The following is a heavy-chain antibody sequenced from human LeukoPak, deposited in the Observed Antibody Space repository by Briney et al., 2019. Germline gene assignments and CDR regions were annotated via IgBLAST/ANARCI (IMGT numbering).Heavy chain of an antibody. D-gene: IGHD7-27*01. CDR1: GDSVSTNSAA. J-gene: IGHJ6*02. CDR3: ARDRDLGNYYDGMVV. Sequence: SQTLSLTCAISGDSVSTNSAAWSWIRQSPSRGLEWLGRTYYRSRWYNDYAVSVKSRITIKSDASKNQFSLQLNSVTPEDTAVYYCARDRDLGNYYDGMVVWGQGTTVTVSS. V-gene: IGHV6-1*01. CDR2: TYYRSRWYN.